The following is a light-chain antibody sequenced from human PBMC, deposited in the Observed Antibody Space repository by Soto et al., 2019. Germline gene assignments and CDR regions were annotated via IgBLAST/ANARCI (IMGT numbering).Light chain of an antibody. Sequence: DIQMTQSPSTLSASVGDRVTITCRASQTISCWLAWYQQKPGKAPKVLIYDASSLKSGVPSRFSGSGSGTEFTLTISSLQPDDFATYYCQQYNSYSTFGQGTKV. CDR2: DAS. CDR1: QTISCW. V-gene: IGKV1-5*01. CDR3: QQYNSYST. J-gene: IGKJ1*01.